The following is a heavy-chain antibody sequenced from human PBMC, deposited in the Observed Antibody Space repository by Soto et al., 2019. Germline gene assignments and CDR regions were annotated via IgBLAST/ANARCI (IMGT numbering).Heavy chain of an antibody. CDR2: ISSRNNDM. CDR3: ARDVNGGFCGA. V-gene: IGHV3-21*01. J-gene: IGHJ5*02. Sequence: GGSLRLSCAASGFTFSSYSMNWVRQAPGKGLEWVSTISSRNNDMYYVDTVKGRFTISRDNARNSVFLQMNSLRADDTAVYYCARDVNGGFCGAWGQGTLVTVSS. D-gene: IGHD2-21*01. CDR1: GFTFSSYS.